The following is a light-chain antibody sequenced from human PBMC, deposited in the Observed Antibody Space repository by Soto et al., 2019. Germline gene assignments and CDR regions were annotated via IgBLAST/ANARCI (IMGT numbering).Light chain of an antibody. CDR1: QSVSSSY. CDR3: QQYNNWPRAT. Sequence: EIVLTQSPGTLSLSPGERATLSCRASQSVSSSYLVWYQQKPGQAPRLLIYGASSRATGIPARFSGSGSGTEFNLTISSLQSEDFGVYYCQQYNNWPRATFGGGTKVDIK. CDR2: GAS. V-gene: IGKV3D-15*01. J-gene: IGKJ4*01.